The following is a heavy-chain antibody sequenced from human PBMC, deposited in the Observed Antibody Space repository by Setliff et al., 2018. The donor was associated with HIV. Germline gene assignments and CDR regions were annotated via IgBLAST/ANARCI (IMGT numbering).Heavy chain of an antibody. CDR3: ARDSIAVAARAFDI. J-gene: IGHJ3*02. D-gene: IGHD6-19*01. CDR1: GDSVSSNSAA. V-gene: IGHV6-1*01. Sequence: SQTLSLNCAISGDSVSSNSAAWNWIRQSPSRGLEWLGRRYYRSKWYNDYAVSVKSRITINPDTSKNQFSLQLNSVTPEDTAVYYCARDSIAVAARAFDIWGQGTMVTVSS. CDR2: RYYRSKWYN.